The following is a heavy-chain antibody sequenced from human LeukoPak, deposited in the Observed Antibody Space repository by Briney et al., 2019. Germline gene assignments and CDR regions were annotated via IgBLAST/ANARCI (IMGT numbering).Heavy chain of an antibody. Sequence: ASVSVSCKASGYRFSASSMHWVRQAPGQGLEWMGWINPDSGATHFAQTFQGRVIMTSDTSISTVYLELSRLRSDDTAVYYCAREGCFSTNCHVIGDDNWIDPWGQGTLVTVSS. J-gene: IGHJ5*02. CDR3: AREGCFSTNCHVIGDDNWIDP. CDR2: INPDSGAT. V-gene: IGHV1-2*02. CDR1: GYRFSASS. D-gene: IGHD2-2*01.